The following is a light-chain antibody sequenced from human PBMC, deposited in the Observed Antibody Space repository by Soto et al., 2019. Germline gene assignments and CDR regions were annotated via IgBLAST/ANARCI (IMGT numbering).Light chain of an antibody. CDR3: QQSYSTPWT. CDR1: QSISSY. CDR2: AAS. V-gene: IGKV1-39*01. J-gene: IGKJ1*01. Sequence: DIQMTQSPSSLSASVGDRVTITCRASQSISSYLNWYQQKPGKAPKLLLYAASSLQSGVPSRFSGSGSGTDFTLTISILQPADFATYYCQQSYSTPWTFGQGTKVEIK.